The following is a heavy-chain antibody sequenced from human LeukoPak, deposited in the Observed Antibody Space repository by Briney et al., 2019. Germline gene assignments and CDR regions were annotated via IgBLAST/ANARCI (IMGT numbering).Heavy chain of an antibody. Sequence: GESLKISCKGSGYRFTSYWIGWVRQMPGKGLEWMGIIYPGDSDTRYSPSFQGQVTISADKSTSTAYLQWSSLKASDTAMYYCARHKYTSGWYSDYWGQGTLVTVSS. D-gene: IGHD6-19*01. CDR3: ARHKYTSGWYSDY. J-gene: IGHJ4*02. CDR1: GYRFTSYW. CDR2: IYPGDSDT. V-gene: IGHV5-51*01.